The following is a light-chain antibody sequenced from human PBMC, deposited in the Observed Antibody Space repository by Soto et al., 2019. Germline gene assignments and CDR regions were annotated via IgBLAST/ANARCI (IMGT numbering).Light chain of an antibody. CDR1: SSNIGAGYD. V-gene: IGLV1-40*01. Sequence: QSVLTQPPSVSGAPGQRVTISCTGSSSNIGAGYDVHWYQQLPGTAPKLLIYGNSNRPSGVPDRFSCSKSGTSASLAITGGRAEEEDDYYCQSYDSSLSGPGVFGGGTKLTVL. CDR3: QSYDSSLSGPGV. CDR2: GNS. J-gene: IGLJ3*02.